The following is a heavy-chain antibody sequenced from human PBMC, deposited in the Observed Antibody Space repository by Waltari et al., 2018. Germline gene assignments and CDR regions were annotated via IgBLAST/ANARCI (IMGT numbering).Heavy chain of an antibody. V-gene: IGHV3-21*01. Sequence: EVQLVESGGGLVKPGGSLRLSCAASGFTFSSYSMNWVRQAPGKGLEWVSSISSSSSYIYYADSVKGRFTISRDNAKNSLYLQMNSLRAEDTAVYYCAGSEDRGIVVVFDYWGQGTLVTVSS. CDR3: AGSEDRGIVVVFDY. CDR2: ISSSSSYI. J-gene: IGHJ4*02. CDR1: GFTFSSYS. D-gene: IGHD3-22*01.